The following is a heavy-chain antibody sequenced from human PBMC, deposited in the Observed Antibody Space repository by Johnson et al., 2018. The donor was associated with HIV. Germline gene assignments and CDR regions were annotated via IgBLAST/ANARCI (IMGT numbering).Heavy chain of an antibody. D-gene: IGHD2-2*01. Sequence: VQLVESGGGLVQPGGSLRLSCAASGFTVSSNYMTWVRQAPGQGLEWVSVIFSGGSTYYADSVKGRFTLSRDNSKNTLYLQMNSLRAEDTAGYYCAKAGTSVVPAVHYGSNAFDIWGQGTMVTVSS. CDR3: AKAGTSVVPAVHYGSNAFDI. V-gene: IGHV3-66*01. CDR1: GFTVSSNY. CDR2: IFSGGST. J-gene: IGHJ3*02.